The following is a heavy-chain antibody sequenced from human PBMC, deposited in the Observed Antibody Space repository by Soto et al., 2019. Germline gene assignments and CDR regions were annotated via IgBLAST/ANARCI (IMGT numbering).Heavy chain of an antibody. CDR2: IYSGGYT. D-gene: IGHD6-25*01. CDR1: GFTVSNNY. Sequence: EVQLVESGGGLIQPGGSLRLSCAVSGFTVSNNYMSWVRQAPGKGLEGVSVIYSGGYTAYGDSVKGRFTISRDNSKNPLYLQMNTLGPDDPAVFYWGTQRGGGGYWGQGTLVTVSS. J-gene: IGHJ4*02. CDR3: GTQRGGGGY. V-gene: IGHV3-53*01.